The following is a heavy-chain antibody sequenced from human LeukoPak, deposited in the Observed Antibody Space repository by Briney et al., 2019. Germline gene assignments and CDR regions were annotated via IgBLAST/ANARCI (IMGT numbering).Heavy chain of an antibody. CDR3: ERDQGIAAVYDY. CDR1: GGTFSSYA. CDR2: IIPILGIA. V-gene: IGHV1-69*04. J-gene: IGHJ4*02. Sequence: SVKVSCKASGGTFSSYAISWVRQAPGQGLEWMGRIIPILGIANYAQKFQGRVTITADKSTSTAYMELSSLRSEDTAVYYCERDQGIAAVYDYWGKGTLVTVSS. D-gene: IGHD6-13*01.